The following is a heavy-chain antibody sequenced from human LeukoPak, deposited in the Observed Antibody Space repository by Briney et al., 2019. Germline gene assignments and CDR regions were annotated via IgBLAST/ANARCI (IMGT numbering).Heavy chain of an antibody. J-gene: IGHJ3*02. Sequence: PGRSLRLSCAASGFTFSSYAMSWVRQAPGKGLEWVSAISGSGGSTYYADSVKGRFTISRDNSKNTLYLQMNSLRAEDTAVYYCAKAEYSSGWYDAFDIWGQGTMVTVSS. D-gene: IGHD6-19*01. CDR2: ISGSGGST. V-gene: IGHV3-23*01. CDR3: AKAEYSSGWYDAFDI. CDR1: GFTFSSYA.